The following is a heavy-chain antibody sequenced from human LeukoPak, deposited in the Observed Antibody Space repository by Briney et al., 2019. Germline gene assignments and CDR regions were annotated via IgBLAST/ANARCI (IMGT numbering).Heavy chain of an antibody. CDR3: AREPWSSSSQYYFDY. D-gene: IGHD6-6*01. Sequence: ASVKISCKASGYTFTSYYMHWVRQAPGQGLEWMGIINPSGGSTSYAQKFQGRVTITTDESTSTAYMELSSLRSEDTAVYYCAREPWSSSSQYYFDYWGQGNLVTVSS. J-gene: IGHJ4*02. CDR2: INPSGGST. V-gene: IGHV1-46*01. CDR1: GYTFTSYY.